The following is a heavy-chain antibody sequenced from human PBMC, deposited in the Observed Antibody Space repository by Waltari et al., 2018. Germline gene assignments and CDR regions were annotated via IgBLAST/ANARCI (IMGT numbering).Heavy chain of an antibody. Sequence: EVHLVASGGGLVQPGESLRLSCAASGFTFSTYNMNWVRQAPGKGREWFSYISSTTTTYYADYVKGRFTISRDNAKNSLYLQMNSLRAEDTALYYCARGRNGYIQDVFDIWGQGTMVSVSS. J-gene: IGHJ3*02. CDR1: GFTFSTYN. CDR2: ISSTTTT. V-gene: IGHV3-48*01. CDR3: ARGRNGYIQDVFDI. D-gene: IGHD5-12*01.